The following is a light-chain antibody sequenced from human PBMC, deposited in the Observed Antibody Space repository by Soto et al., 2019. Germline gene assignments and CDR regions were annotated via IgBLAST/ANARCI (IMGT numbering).Light chain of an antibody. J-gene: IGKJ4*01. CDR2: KAS. CDR1: QSISSW. CDR3: QQYNSYVT. V-gene: IGKV1-5*03. Sequence: DIQMTQSPSTLSASVGDRVTITCRASQSISSWLAWYQQKPGKAPKLLFYKASSLESGVQLRFSGSGSGTEFTLTISSLQPDDFATYYCQQYNSYVTVGGRTKVEIK.